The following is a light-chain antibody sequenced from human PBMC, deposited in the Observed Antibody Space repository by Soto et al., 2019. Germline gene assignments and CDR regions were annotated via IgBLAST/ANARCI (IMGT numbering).Light chain of an antibody. Sequence: DIQMTQSPSTLSASLGDRVTITCRASQSISSWLAWYQQKPGKAPKLLIYEASSLKSGVPSRFSGSGSGTEFTLTISSLQPDDFATYYCQQYDTFSWTFGQGTKV. J-gene: IGKJ1*01. CDR3: QQYDTFSWT. CDR1: QSISSW. V-gene: IGKV1-5*01. CDR2: EAS.